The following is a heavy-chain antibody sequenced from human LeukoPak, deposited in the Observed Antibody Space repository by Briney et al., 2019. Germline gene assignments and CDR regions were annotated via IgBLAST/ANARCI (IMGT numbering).Heavy chain of an antibody. V-gene: IGHV4-39*01. CDR1: GGSISSGSYY. J-gene: IGHJ6*03. CDR2: INHSGST. Sequence: SETLSLTCTVSGGSISSGSYYWGWIRQPPGKGLEWIGEINHSGSTNYNPSLKSRVTISVDTSKNQFSLKLSSVTAADTAVYYCASQDYYGSGNKGLNYYYYYMDVWGKGTTVTISS. D-gene: IGHD3-10*01. CDR3: ASQDYYGSGNKGLNYYYYYMDV.